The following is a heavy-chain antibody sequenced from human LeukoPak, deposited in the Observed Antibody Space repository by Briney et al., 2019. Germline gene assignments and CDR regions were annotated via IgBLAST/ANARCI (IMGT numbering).Heavy chain of an antibody. CDR3: AREISSGWWRYFDY. Sequence: GGSLRLSCAASGFTFSSYWMSWVRQAPGKGLEWVANIKEDGGEKYSVDSVKGRFTISRDNAMNSLYLQMNSLRAEDTAVYYCAREISSGWWRYFDYWGQGTLVTVSS. V-gene: IGHV3-7*01. CDR1: GFTFSSYW. CDR2: IKEDGGEK. D-gene: IGHD6-19*01. J-gene: IGHJ4*02.